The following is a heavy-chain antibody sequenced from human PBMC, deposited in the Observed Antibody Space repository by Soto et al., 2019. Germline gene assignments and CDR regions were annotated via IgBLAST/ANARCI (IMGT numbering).Heavy chain of an antibody. Sequence: PGESLKISCKGFDYSFAGYWITWVRQKPGKGLEWMGRIDPSDSQTYYSPSFRGHVTISATKSITTVFLQWSSLRASDTAMYYCARQIYDSDTGPNFQYYFDSWGQGTPVTVSS. J-gene: IGHJ4*02. D-gene: IGHD3-22*01. CDR1: DYSFAGYW. V-gene: IGHV5-10-1*01. CDR2: IDPSDSQT. CDR3: ARQIYDSDTGPNFQYYFDS.